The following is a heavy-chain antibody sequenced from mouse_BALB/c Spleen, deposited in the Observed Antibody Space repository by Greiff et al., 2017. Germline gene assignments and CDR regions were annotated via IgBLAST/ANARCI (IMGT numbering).Heavy chain of an antibody. CDR1: GFTFTDYY. J-gene: IGHJ3*01. V-gene: IGHV7-3*02. CDR3: ARAIYYDYDGFAY. D-gene: IGHD2-4*01. CDR2: IRNKANGYTT. Sequence: EVHLVESGGGLVQPGGSLRLSCATSGFTFTDYYMSWVRQPPGKALEWLGFIRNKANGYTTEYSASVKGRFTISRDNSQSILYLQMNTLRAEDSATYYCARAIYYDYDGFAYWGQGTLVTVSA.